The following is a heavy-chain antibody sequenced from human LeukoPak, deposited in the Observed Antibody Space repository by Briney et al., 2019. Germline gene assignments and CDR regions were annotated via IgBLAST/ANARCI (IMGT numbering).Heavy chain of an antibody. D-gene: IGHD1-1*01. J-gene: IGHJ3*02. Sequence: ASVKVSCKASGYTFTSYAMHWVRQAPGQRLEWMGWISAYNGNTKYAQKFQGRVTMTTVTSTSTAYMELRSLTFDDTAVYYCARAKTLEPRPSNAFDIWGQGTMVTVSS. CDR2: ISAYNGNT. V-gene: IGHV1-18*01. CDR3: ARAKTLEPRPSNAFDI. CDR1: GYTFTSYA.